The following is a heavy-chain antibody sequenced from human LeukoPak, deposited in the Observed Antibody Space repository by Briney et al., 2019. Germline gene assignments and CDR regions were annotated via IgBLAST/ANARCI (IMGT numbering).Heavy chain of an antibody. D-gene: IGHD2-2*02. J-gene: IGHJ4*02. CDR2: IRYDGSNK. CDR1: GFTFSSYG. CDR3: AKEIVVVPAAIWVGFDY. Sequence: GGSLRLSCAASGFTFSSYGMHWVRPAPGKGLEWVAFIRYDGSNKYYADSVKGRFTISRDNSKNTLYLQMNSLRAEDTAVYYCAKEIVVVPAAIWVGFDYWGQGTLVTVSS. V-gene: IGHV3-30*02.